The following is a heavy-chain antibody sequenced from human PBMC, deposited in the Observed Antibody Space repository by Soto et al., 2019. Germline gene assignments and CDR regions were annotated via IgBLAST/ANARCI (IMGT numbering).Heavy chain of an antibody. CDR1: DDSVSSGSDY. V-gene: IGHV4-61*01. D-gene: IGHD6-19*01. CDR2: IYYSGST. Sequence: TSQTMSLTCTVSDDSVSSGSDYWSWIRQSPGKGLEWIGFIYYSGSTNYNPSLKSRVTISLDTSKNQFSLKVTSVTAADKAVYFCARYPLGYSSLHFFDQWGQGTLVTVSS. CDR3: ARYPLGYSSLHFFDQ. J-gene: IGHJ4*02.